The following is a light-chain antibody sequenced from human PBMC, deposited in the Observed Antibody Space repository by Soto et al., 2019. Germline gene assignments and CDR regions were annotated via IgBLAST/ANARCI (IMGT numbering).Light chain of an antibody. CDR3: QQSYSTPRD. CDR1: QSISSW. J-gene: IGKJ5*01. CDR2: DAS. Sequence: DIQMTQSPSTLSASVGDRVTITCRASQSISSWLAWYQQKPGKAHKLLIYDASSLQSGVQSRFSGSGSGTDFILTIRSLQPEDFATYYCQQSYSTPRDFGQGTRLEIK. V-gene: IGKV1-39*01.